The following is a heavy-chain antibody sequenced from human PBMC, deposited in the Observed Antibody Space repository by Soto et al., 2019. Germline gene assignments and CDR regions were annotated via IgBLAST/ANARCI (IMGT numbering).Heavy chain of an antibody. V-gene: IGHV3-15*02. CDR3: TSNAAAKVGTLSY. Sequence: EVQLVESGGALVEPGGSLRLSCAASGFTFNNARMSWVRQAPGKGLDWVGRIDGGKTDFAAPVEGRFTFSRDDSRNTLFLQMNSLKPEDTGVYYCTSNAAAKVGTLSYCGQGTLVTVSS. J-gene: IGHJ4*02. CDR2: IDGGKT. D-gene: IGHD1-26*01. CDR1: GFTFNNAR.